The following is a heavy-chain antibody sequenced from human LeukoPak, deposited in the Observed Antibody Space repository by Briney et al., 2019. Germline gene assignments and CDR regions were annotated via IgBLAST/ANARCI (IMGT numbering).Heavy chain of an antibody. D-gene: IGHD3-22*01. CDR2: IKQDGTEK. J-gene: IGHJ4*02. V-gene: IGHV3-7*05. CDR3: AREYYYDSSGPDY. Sequence: SGGSLRLSCGASGFTFSSYWMSWVRQAPGKGLEWVANIKQDGTEKYYVDSVRGRVTISRDNARYSLYLQMNSLRAEDTAVYYCAREYYYDSSGPDYWGQGTLVTVSS. CDR1: GFTFSSYW.